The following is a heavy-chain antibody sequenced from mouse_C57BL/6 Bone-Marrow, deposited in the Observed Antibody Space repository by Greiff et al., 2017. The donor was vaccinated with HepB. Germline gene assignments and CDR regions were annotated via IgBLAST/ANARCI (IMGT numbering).Heavy chain of an antibody. J-gene: IGHJ3*01. V-gene: IGHV1-42*01. Sequence: VQLQQSGPELVKPGASVKISCKASGYSFTGYYMNWVKQSPEKSLEWIGEINPSTGGTNYNQKFKAKATLTVDKSSSTAYMQLKSLTSEDSAVYYCARRENYDYWFAYWGQGTLVTVSA. CDR2: INPSTGGT. CDR3: ARRENYDYWFAY. CDR1: GYSFTGYY. D-gene: IGHD2-4*01.